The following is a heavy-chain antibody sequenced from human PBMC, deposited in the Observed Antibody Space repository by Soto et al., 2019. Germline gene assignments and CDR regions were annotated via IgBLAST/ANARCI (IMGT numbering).Heavy chain of an antibody. D-gene: IGHD3-10*01. V-gene: IGHV3-30*18. CDR1: GFTFSSYG. Sequence: GGSLRLSCAASGFTFSSYGMHWVRQAPGKGLEWVAVISYDGSNKYYADSVKGRFTISRDNSKNTLYLQMNSLRAEDTAVYYCAKDQSLITMVRGVIISYYMDVWGKGTTVTVSS. J-gene: IGHJ6*03. CDR2: ISYDGSNK. CDR3: AKDQSLITMVRGVIISYYMDV.